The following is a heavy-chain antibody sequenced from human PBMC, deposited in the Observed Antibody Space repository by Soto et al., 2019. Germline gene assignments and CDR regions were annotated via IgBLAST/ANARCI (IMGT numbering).Heavy chain of an antibody. D-gene: IGHD2-2*01. CDR2: INAGNGNT. Sequence: QVPLVQSGAEVKKPGASVKVSCKASGYTFTSYAMHWVRQAPGQRLEWMGWINAGNGNTKYSQKFQGRVTITRDTSASTAYMELSSLRSEDTAVYYCARDRGYCSSTSCPPPTNWFDPWGQGTLVTVSS. CDR3: ARDRGYCSSTSCPPPTNWFDP. V-gene: IGHV1-3*01. CDR1: GYTFTSYA. J-gene: IGHJ5*02.